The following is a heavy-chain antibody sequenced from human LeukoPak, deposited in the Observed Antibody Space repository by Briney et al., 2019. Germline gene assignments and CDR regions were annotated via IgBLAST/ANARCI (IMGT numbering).Heavy chain of an antibody. CDR2: IYSSGST. CDR3: ARGGPQFQRLVLGS. D-gene: IGHD6-13*01. J-gene: IGHJ5*02. Sequence: TSETLSLTCTVSGGSITNSYWNWIRQPPGKGLEWIGYIYSSGSTNYNPSLKSRVTISLDTSENHFSLRLSSVTAADTAVYYCARGGPQFQRLVLGSWGQGTLVTVSS. V-gene: IGHV4-59*01. CDR1: GGSITNSY.